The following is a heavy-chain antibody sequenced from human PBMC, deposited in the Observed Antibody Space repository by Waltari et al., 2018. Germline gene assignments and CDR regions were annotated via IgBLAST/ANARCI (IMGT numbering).Heavy chain of an antibody. CDR1: GFSLSTSGVG. CDR2: IYWNDDK. V-gene: IGHV2-5*01. J-gene: IGHJ4*02. Sequence: QITLKESGPTLVKPTQTLTLTCTFSGFSLSTSGVGVGWIRQPPGKALEWLALIYWNDDKRYSPSLKSRLTITKDTSKNQVVLTMTNMDPVDTATYYCAHRQGDSSGYHKGHFDYWGQGTLVTVSS. CDR3: AHRQGDSSGYHKGHFDY. D-gene: IGHD3-22*01.